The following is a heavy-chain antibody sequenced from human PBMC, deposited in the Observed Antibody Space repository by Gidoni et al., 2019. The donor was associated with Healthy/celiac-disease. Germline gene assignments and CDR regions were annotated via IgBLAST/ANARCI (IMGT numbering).Heavy chain of an antibody. J-gene: IGHJ4*02. CDR1: GFTFSSYS. D-gene: IGHD5-12*01. CDR3: ARGRDIVATILSY. Sequence: EVQLVASGGGLVKPGGSLRLSCAASGFTFSSYSMNWVRQAPGKGLEWVSSISSSSSYIYYADSVKGRFTISRDNAKNSLYLQMNSLRAEDTAVYYCARGRDIVATILSYWGQGTLVTVSS. V-gene: IGHV3-21*01. CDR2: ISSSSSYI.